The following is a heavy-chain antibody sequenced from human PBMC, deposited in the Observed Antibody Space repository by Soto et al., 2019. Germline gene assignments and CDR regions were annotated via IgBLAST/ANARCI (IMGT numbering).Heavy chain of an antibody. Sequence: PGASLKISCKGSGYSFTSYWICWVRQLPEKGLEWMGIIYPGDSDTRYSPSFQGQVTISADKSISTAYLQWSSLKASDTAMYYCARNLDYDILTGLYGMDVWGQGTTVTVSS. V-gene: IGHV5-51*01. J-gene: IGHJ6*02. D-gene: IGHD3-9*01. CDR2: IYPGDSDT. CDR3: ARNLDYDILTGLYGMDV. CDR1: GYSFTSYW.